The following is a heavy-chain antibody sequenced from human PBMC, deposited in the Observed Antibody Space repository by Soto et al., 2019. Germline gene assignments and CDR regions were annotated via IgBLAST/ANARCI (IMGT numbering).Heavy chain of an antibody. J-gene: IGHJ6*02. D-gene: IGHD2-2*01. CDR2: IYSGGST. V-gene: IGHV3-66*01. CDR1: GFTVSSNY. CDR3: ARDVVVPAATPQLTYSYYGMDV. Sequence: EVQLVESGGGLVQPGGSLRLSCAASGFTVSSNYMSWVRQAPGKGLEWVSVIYSGGSTYYADSVKGRFTISRDNSKNTLYLKINSRRAEETAVNYCARDVVVPAATPQLTYSYYGMDVWGQGTTVTVSS.